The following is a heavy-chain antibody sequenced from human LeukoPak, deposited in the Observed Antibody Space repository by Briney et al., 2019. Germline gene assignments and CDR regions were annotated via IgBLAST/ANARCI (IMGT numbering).Heavy chain of an antibody. J-gene: IGHJ4*02. V-gene: IGHV4-34*01. CDR3: ARGLYYGYFDY. CDR1: GGSFSGYY. Sequence: SSETLSLTCAVYGGSFSGYYWSWIRQSPGKGLEWIGEINHSGSTNYNPSLKSRVTISVDTSKNQFSLKLSSVTAADTAVYYCARGLYYGYFDYWGQGTLVTVSS. CDR2: INHSGST. D-gene: IGHD3-10*01.